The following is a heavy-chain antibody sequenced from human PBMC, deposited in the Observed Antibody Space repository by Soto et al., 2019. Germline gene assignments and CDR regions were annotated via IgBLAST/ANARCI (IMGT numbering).Heavy chain of an antibody. Sequence: QVQLQESGPGLVKPSETLSLTCTVSGGSISSYYWSWIRQPPGKGLEWIGFIFYSGSTSYNPSLKSRVTIPIDTSEYQFSLELNSVTAADTAVYYCASMIGDPVLSFDSWGQGTLVAVSS. CDR2: IFYSGST. CDR1: GGSISSYY. CDR3: ASMIGDPVLSFDS. D-gene: IGHD3-10*02. J-gene: IGHJ5*01. V-gene: IGHV4-59*01.